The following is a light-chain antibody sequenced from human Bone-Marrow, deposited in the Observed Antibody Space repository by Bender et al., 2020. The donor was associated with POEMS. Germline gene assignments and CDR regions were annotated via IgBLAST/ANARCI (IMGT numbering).Light chain of an antibody. CDR1: SSNTGSGYD. CDR3: ASWDDTLSLWV. CDR2: GYN. Sequence: QSVLTQPPSVSGAPGQRVTISCTGSSSNTGSGYDINWYQHLPGTAPKLLIYGYNNRPSGVPDRFSGSKSDTSASLAISGLRSEDEADYYCASWDDTLSLWVFGGGTKLTVL. J-gene: IGLJ3*02. V-gene: IGLV1-40*01.